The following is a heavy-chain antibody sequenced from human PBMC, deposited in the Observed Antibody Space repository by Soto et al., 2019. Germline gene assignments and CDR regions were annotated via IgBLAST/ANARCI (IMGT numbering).Heavy chain of an antibody. CDR2: FDPEIGET. Sequence: ASVKVSCKVSGYTLNEVSMHWVRQAPGKGLEWMGGFDPEIGETVSAQKLQGRVTMTTDTSTSTAYMELRSLRSDDTAVYYCARDGKFDPWGQGTLVTVSS. CDR1: GYTLNEVS. J-gene: IGHJ5*02. V-gene: IGHV1-24*01. CDR3: ARDGKFDP.